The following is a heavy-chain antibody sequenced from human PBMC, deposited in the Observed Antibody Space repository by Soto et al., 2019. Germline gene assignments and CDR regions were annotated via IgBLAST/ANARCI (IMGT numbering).Heavy chain of an antibody. CDR1: GYSFTSYW. V-gene: IGHV5-51*01. CDR3: ARLDNYYDSSGPRFGAYGMDV. J-gene: IGHJ6*02. D-gene: IGHD3-22*01. Sequence: GESLKISCKGSGYSFTSYWIGWVRQMPGKGLEWMGIIYPGDSDTRYSPSFQGQVTISADKSISTAYLQWSSLKASDTAMYYCARLDNYYDSSGPRFGAYGMDVWGQGTTVTVSS. CDR2: IYPGDSDT.